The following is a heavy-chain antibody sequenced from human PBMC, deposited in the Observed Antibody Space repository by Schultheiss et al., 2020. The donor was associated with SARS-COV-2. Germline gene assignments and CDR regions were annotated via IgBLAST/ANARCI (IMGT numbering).Heavy chain of an antibody. CDR2: IKSDGSST. CDR3: ARDPDIVVVPAASFDY. Sequence: GGSLRLSCAASGFTFSSYWMHWVRQAPGKGLVWVSRIKSDGSSTSYADSVKGRFTISRDNAKNTLYLQMNSLRAEDTAVYYCARDPDIVVVPAASFDYWGQGTLVTVSS. CDR1: GFTFSSYW. D-gene: IGHD2-2*01. J-gene: IGHJ4*02. V-gene: IGHV3-74*01.